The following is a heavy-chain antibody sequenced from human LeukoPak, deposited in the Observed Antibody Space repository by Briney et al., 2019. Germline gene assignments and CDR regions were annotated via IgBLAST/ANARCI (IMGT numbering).Heavy chain of an antibody. V-gene: IGHV1-69*05. Sequence: SVKVSCKASGGTFSSYAIRWVRQAPGQGLEWMGGIIPIFGTANYAQKFQGRVTITTDESTSTAYMELSSLRSEDTAVYYCARGMAQHIVVVIAIEYDAFDIWGQGTMVTVSS. J-gene: IGHJ3*02. CDR3: ARGMAQHIVVVIAIEYDAFDI. CDR2: IIPIFGTA. D-gene: IGHD2-21*01. CDR1: GGTFSSYA.